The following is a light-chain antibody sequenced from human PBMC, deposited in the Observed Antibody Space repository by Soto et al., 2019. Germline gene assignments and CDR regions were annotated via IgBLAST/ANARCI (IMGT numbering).Light chain of an antibody. J-gene: IGLJ3*02. Sequence: SALTQPASVSGSPGQSITISCTGTRSDIGAYNYVSWYQQHPGKAPKLMIYEVRNRPSGVSNRFSGSKSGNTASLTISGLQAEDEADYYCSSYTTSSTRVFGGGTKLTVL. CDR1: RSDIGAYNY. CDR2: EVR. V-gene: IGLV2-14*01. CDR3: SSYTTSSTRV.